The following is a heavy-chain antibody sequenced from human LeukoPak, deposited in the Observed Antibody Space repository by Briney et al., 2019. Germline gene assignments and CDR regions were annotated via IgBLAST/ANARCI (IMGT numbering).Heavy chain of an antibody. CDR2: IYHSGST. J-gene: IGHJ3*02. CDR1: GGSISSYY. CDR3: ARASKKVAFDI. V-gene: IGHV4-59*12. Sequence: SETLSLTCTVSGGSISSYYWSWIRQPPGKGLEWIGYIYHSGSTYYNPSLKSRVTISVDRSKNQFSLKLSSVTAADTAVYYCARASKKVAFDIWGQGTMVTVSS.